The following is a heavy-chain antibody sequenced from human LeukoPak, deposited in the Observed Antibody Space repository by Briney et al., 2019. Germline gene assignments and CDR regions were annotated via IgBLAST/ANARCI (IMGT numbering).Heavy chain of an antibody. CDR3: ARTDLASSGWPRVGATTYLESQPFDY. D-gene: IGHD1-26*01. CDR2: ISAYNGNT. CDR1: GYTFTSYG. Sequence: ASVKVSCKASGYTFTSYGISWVRQAPGQGLEWMGWISAYNGNTNYAQKLQGRVTMTTDTSTSTAYMELRSLRSDDTAVYYCARTDLASSGWPRVGATTYLESQPFDYWGQGTLVTVSS. J-gene: IGHJ4*02. V-gene: IGHV1-18*01.